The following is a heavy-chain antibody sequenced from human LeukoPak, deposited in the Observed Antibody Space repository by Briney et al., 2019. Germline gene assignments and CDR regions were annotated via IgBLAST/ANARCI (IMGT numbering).Heavy chain of an antibody. Sequence: GESLKISCKGSGYSFTSYWIGWVRQMPGKGLEWMGIIYPGDSDTRYSPSCQGQVTISPDKPISTAYLQWRRLKASDTAMYYCARLVSSGNVFVFDYWGQGTLVTVSS. CDR3: ARLVSSGNVFVFDY. CDR1: GYSFTSYW. D-gene: IGHD6-25*01. CDR2: IYPGDSDT. J-gene: IGHJ4*02. V-gene: IGHV5-51*01.